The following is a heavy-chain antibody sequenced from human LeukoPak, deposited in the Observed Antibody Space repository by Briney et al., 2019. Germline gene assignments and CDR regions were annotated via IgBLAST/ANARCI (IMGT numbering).Heavy chain of an antibody. CDR2: INPNSGGT. CDR1: GYTFTGYY. Sequence: ASVTVSCKASGYTFTGYYMHWVRQAPGQGLEWMGWINPNSGGTNYAQKFQGRVTMTRDTPISTAYMELSRLRSDDTAVYYCARVRYDFWSGPAYYFDYWGQGTLVTVSS. J-gene: IGHJ4*02. V-gene: IGHV1-2*02. CDR3: ARVRYDFWSGPAYYFDY. D-gene: IGHD3-3*01.